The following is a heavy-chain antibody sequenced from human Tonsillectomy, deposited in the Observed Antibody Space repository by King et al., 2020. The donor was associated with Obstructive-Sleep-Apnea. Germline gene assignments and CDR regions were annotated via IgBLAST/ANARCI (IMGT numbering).Heavy chain of an antibody. J-gene: IGHJ6*02. CDR1: GFTFSSYW. CDR2: INSDGSST. CDR3: AKTPYRYYGLDV. Sequence: VQLVESGGGLVQPGGSLRLSCAASGFTFSSYWMFWVRQTPGRGLVWVSRINSDGSSTSHADSVKGRFTISRDNAKNTLYLKMNRLRAEDTAVYYCAKTPYRYYGLDVWGQGTTVTVSS. V-gene: IGHV3-74*01. D-gene: IGHD3-16*02.